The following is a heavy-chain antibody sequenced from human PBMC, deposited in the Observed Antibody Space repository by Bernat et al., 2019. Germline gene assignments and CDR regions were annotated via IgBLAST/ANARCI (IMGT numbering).Heavy chain of an antibody. CDR3: ASSQYYDILTGYDGMDV. J-gene: IGHJ6*02. CDR2: IYHSGST. Sequence: QVQLQESGPGLVKPSGTLSLTCAVSGGSISSSNWWSWVRQLPGKGLEWIGEIYHSGSTNYNPSLKSRVTISVGKSKNQFSLKLGSVTAADTAVYYCASSQYYDILTGYDGMDVWGQGTTVTVSS. D-gene: IGHD3-9*01. CDR1: GGSISSSNW. V-gene: IGHV4-4*02.